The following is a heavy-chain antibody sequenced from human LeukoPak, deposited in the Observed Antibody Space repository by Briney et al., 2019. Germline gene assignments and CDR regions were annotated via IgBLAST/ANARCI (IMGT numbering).Heavy chain of an antibody. J-gene: IGHJ4*02. CDR2: ISGSGGST. D-gene: IGHD4/OR15-4a*01. CDR1: GFTVNSNY. CDR3: ATRAGQSCVFDY. V-gene: IGHV3-23*01. Sequence: GGSLRLSCAASGFTVNSNYMSWVRQAPGKGLEWVSDISGSGGSTHYADSVKGRFTISRDNSKNTMYLQMNSLRAEDTAVYYCATRAGQSCVFDYWGQGILVTVSS.